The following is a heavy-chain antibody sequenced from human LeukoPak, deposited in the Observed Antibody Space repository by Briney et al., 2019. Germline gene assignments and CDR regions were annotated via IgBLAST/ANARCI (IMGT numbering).Heavy chain of an antibody. CDR1: GGSISSSTHY. Sequence: SETLSLTCTVSGGSISSSTHYWTWIRQPPGKGLEWIGSIYYSGSTYYNPSLKSRVTISVDTSKNQFSLKLSSVTAADTAVYYCARDQAYWGSIAVAGGYWGQGTLVTVSS. V-gene: IGHV4-39*07. D-gene: IGHD6-19*01. CDR3: ARDQAYWGSIAVAGGY. CDR2: IYYSGST. J-gene: IGHJ4*02.